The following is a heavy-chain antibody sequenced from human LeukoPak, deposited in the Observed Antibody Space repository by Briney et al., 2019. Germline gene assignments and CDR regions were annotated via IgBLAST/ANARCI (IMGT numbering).Heavy chain of an antibody. CDR3: ARDLVGATPY. CDR1: GFTVSSNY. Sequence: GGSLRLSCAASGFTVSSNYMSWVRQAPGKGLECVSVIYSGGSTYYADSVRGRFTISRDNSKNTLYLHMNSLRAEDTAVYYCARDLVGATPYWGQGTLVTVSS. V-gene: IGHV3-66*01. CDR2: IYSGGST. D-gene: IGHD1-26*01. J-gene: IGHJ4*02.